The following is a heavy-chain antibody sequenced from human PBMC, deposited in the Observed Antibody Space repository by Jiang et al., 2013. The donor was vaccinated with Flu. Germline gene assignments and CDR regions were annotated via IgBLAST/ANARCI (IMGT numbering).Heavy chain of an antibody. Sequence: ISWVRQAPGQGLEWMGGIIPIFGTANYAQKFQGRVTITADESTSTAYMELSSLRSEDTAVYYCARGLLTAAGTCYFDYWGQGTLVTVSS. J-gene: IGHJ4*02. CDR2: IIPIFGTA. CDR3: ARGLLTAAGTCYFDY. D-gene: IGHD6-13*01. V-gene: IGHV1-69*01.